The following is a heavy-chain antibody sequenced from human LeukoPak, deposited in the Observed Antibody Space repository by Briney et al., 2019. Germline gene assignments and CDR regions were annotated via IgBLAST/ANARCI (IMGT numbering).Heavy chain of an antibody. CDR2: ISSTSSYI. CDR1: GFTFSSYT. D-gene: IGHD1-26*01. CDR3: ATGGTYFDC. V-gene: IGHV3-21*01. Sequence: PGGSLRLSCAASGFTFSSYTKNWVRQAPGKGLEWVSSISSTSSYIYYADSVKGRLTISRDNAKNSLYLQMNSLRAEDTAVYYCATGGTYFDCWGQGTLVTVSS. J-gene: IGHJ4*02.